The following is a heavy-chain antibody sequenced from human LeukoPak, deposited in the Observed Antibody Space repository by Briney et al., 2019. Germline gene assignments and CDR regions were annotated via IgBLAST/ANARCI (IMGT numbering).Heavy chain of an antibody. V-gene: IGHV1-69*01. CDR3: ARRSPGIAAAGPTSFDY. D-gene: IGHD6-13*01. J-gene: IGHJ4*02. CDR2: IIPIFGTA. Sequence: SSVKVSCKASGGTFSSYAISWVRQAPGQGLEWMGGIIPIFGTANYAQKFQGRVTITADESTSTAYMELSSLRSEDTAVYYCARRSPGIAAAGPTSFDYWGQGTLVTVSS. CDR1: GGTFSSYA.